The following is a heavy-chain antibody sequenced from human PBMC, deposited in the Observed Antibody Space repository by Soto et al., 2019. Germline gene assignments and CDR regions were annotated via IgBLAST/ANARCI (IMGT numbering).Heavy chain of an antibody. J-gene: IGHJ4*02. D-gene: IGHD1-1*01. CDR3: ARGRYGDY. CDR2: ISAHNGNT. CDR1: GYGFTTYG. Sequence: QVHLVQSGAEVKKPGASVKVSCKGSGYGFTTYGITWVRQAPGQGLEWMAWISAHNGNTNYAQKPQGRVTVTRETSTSTAYMELRSLRSEDTDVYYCARGRYGDYWGQGALVTVSS. V-gene: IGHV1-18*01.